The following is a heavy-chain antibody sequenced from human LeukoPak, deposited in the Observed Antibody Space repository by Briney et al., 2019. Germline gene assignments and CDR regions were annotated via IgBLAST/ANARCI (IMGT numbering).Heavy chain of an antibody. J-gene: IGHJ4*02. CDR3: ANESPFLDY. Sequence: GGSLRLSCAVSGITFSSYAMTWVRQAPGKGLEWVSTISGSGSSTYYAGSVKGRFTISRDNSKNTLYLQMNSLRAEDTAVYYCANESPFLDYWGQGTLVTVSS. V-gene: IGHV3-23*01. CDR1: GITFSSYA. CDR2: ISGSGSST.